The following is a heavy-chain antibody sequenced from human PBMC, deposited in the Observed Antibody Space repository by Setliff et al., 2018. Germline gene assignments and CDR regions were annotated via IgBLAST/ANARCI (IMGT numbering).Heavy chain of an antibody. J-gene: IGHJ4*02. Sequence: TGESLKISCAASGFTFSDYYMNWIRQAPGKGLEWISYISSSGTSIYYADSVKGRFTISKDNAKNSLYLQMNSLRAEDTAVYYCARGSSSSGVDYWGQGTLVTVSS. V-gene: IGHV3-11*04. CDR1: GFTFSDYY. CDR2: ISSSGTSI. D-gene: IGHD6-6*01. CDR3: ARGSSSSGVDY.